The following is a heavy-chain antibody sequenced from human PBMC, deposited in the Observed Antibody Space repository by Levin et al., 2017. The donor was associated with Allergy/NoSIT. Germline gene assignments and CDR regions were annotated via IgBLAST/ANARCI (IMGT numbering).Heavy chain of an antibody. Sequence: GGSLRLSCAASGFTFSSYGMHWVRQAPGKGLEWVAVISYDGSNKYYADSVKGRFTISRDNSKNTLYLQMNSLRAEDTAVYYCAKDAIVVVPAAPIDYWGQGTLVTVSS. CDR1: GFTFSSYG. D-gene: IGHD2-2*01. J-gene: IGHJ4*02. V-gene: IGHV3-30*18. CDR2: ISYDGSNK. CDR3: AKDAIVVVPAAPIDY.